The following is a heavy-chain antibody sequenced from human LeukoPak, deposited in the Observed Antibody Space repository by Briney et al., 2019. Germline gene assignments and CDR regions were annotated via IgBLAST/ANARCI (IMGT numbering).Heavy chain of an antibody. CDR2: ISSSSSAI. V-gene: IGHV3-48*01. Sequence: GGSLRLSCAASGFTFSSYEMNWVRQAPGKGLEWISYISSSSSAIYYADSVKARFTISRDNAKNSLYLQMNSLRAEDTALYYCARAADIVATTEVFGDFASAFDIWGQGTMVTVSS. D-gene: IGHD5-12*01. CDR3: ARAADIVATTEVFGDFASAFDI. CDR1: GFTFSSYE. J-gene: IGHJ3*02.